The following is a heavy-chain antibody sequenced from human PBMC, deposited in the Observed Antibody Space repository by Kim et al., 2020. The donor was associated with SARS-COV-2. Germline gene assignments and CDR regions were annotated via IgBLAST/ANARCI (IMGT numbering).Heavy chain of an antibody. Sequence: SETLSLTCAVYGGSFSGYYWSWIRQPPGKGLEWIGEINHSGSTNYNPSLKSRVTISVDTSKNQFSLKLSSVTAADTAVYYCARGFHYYGSGRHYYFDYWGQGTLVTVSS. V-gene: IGHV4-34*01. J-gene: IGHJ4*02. CDR1: GGSFSGYY. CDR2: INHSGST. D-gene: IGHD3-10*01. CDR3: ARGFHYYGSGRHYYFDY.